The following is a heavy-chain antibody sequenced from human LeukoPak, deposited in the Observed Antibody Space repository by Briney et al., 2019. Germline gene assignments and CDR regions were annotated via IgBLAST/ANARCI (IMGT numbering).Heavy chain of an antibody. V-gene: IGHV3-21*01. CDR2: ISSSSSYI. Sequence: GGSLRLSCAASGFTFSSYSMNWVRQAPGKGLEWVSSISSSSSYIYYADSEKVRFTISRDNAKNSLYLQMNSLRAEDTAVYYCAREYVSYGYGGANWFDPWGQGTLVTVSS. CDR3: AREYVSYGYGGANWFDP. D-gene: IGHD5-18*01. CDR1: GFTFSSYS. J-gene: IGHJ5*02.